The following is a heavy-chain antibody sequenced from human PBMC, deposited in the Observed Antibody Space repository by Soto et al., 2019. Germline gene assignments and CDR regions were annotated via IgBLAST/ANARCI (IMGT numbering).Heavy chain of an antibody. V-gene: IGHV1-18*04. D-gene: IGHD3-16*01. CDR3: ARDRVAGIWGDAFDI. J-gene: IGHJ3*02. CDR2: INPCNVNT. Sequence: ASVKVSCKTSGYTFTNHGINWVRQAPGQGLEWMGWINPCNVNTNYAQELQGRVTMTTDTSTSTAYMDLRSLTSDDTAVYYCARDRVAGIWGDAFDIWGQGTMVTVSS. CDR1: GYTFTNHG.